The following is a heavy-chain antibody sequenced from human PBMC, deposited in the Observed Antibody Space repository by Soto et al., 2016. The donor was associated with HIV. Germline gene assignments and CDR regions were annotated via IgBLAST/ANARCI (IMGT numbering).Heavy chain of an antibody. CDR2: LSPKSGVA. Sequence: QVHLVQSGADMKKPGASVEVSCTASGYNFNDHFIHWVRRAPGQGFQWMGCLSPKSGVAKYAQKFQGRVTMTSDKSSSTIFMALSSLRFDDTAVYYCARDPAYHYDTSDYIPDDGFDFWGQGTEIIISS. CDR3: ARDPAYHYDTSDYIPDDGFDF. CDR1: GYNFNDHF. D-gene: IGHD4-17*01. J-gene: IGHJ3*01. V-gene: IGHV1-2*02.